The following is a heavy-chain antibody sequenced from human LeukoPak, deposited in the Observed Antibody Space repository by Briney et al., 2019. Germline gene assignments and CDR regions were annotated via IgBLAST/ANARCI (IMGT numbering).Heavy chain of an antibody. J-gene: IGHJ5*02. D-gene: IGHD3-9*01. CDR2: ISSNGRRT. CDR1: GFTFSSYS. Sequence: GGSLRLSCAASGFTFSSYSMHWVRQAPGKGLEFVSAISSNGRRTYYANSVKGRFTISRDISKNTLYLQMGSLRAEDTAVYYCAKGHAFRRGYFDILTGYYAWGQGSLVTVSS. CDR3: AKGHAFRRGYFDILTGYYA. V-gene: IGHV3-64*01.